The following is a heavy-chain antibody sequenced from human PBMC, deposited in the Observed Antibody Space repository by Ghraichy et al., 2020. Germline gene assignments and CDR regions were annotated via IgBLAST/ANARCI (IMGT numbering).Heavy chain of an antibody. J-gene: IGHJ6*03. CDR1: GFTVSEAE. CDR3: TTDLGKYFFYNYVDV. D-gene: IGHD3-16*01. CDR2: IKNKPDGETT. Sequence: GGSLRLSCATAGFTVSEAEMRSLRQASDKGLEWVAYIKNKPDGETTDYAAPVKGRFTISRDDSKNTLYLQMNALKTEDTAVYYCTTDLGKYFFYNYVDVWGQGMTVDGSS. V-gene: IGHV3-15*01.